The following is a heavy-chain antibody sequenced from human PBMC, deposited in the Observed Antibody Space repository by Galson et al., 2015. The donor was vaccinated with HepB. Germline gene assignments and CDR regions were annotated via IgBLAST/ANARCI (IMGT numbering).Heavy chain of an antibody. V-gene: IGHV3-9*01. CDR3: AKGGAYTNYYYMDV. CDR1: GFTFDDYA. D-gene: IGHD1-26*01. Sequence: SLRLSCAVSGFTFDDYAMHWVRQAPGMGLEWVSGISWNSGNIGYADFVKGRFTISRDNAKNSLYLQMNSLRPEDTALYYCAKGGAYTNYYYMDVWGKGTTVTVSS. CDR2: ISWNSGNI. J-gene: IGHJ6*03.